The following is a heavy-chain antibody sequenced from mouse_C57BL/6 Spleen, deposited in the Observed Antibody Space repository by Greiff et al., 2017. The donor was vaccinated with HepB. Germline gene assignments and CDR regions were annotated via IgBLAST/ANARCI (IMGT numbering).Heavy chain of an antibody. CDR1: GYSITSGYY. D-gene: IGHD1-1*01. CDR3: ARAPGSSREYFDY. J-gene: IGHJ2*01. Sequence: VQLKESGPGLVKPSQSLSLTCSVTGYSITSGYYWNWIRQFPGNKLEWMGYISYDGSNNYNPSLKNRISITRDTSKNQFFLKLNSVTTEDTATYYCARAPGSSREYFDYWGQGTTLTVSS. CDR2: ISYDGSN. V-gene: IGHV3-6*01.